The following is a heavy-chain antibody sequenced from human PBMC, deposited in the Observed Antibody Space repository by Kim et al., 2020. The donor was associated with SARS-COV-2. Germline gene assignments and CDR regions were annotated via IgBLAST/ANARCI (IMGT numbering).Heavy chain of an antibody. CDR1: GFTFSSYA. CDR3: AKEGRITMIVVVYDAFDI. D-gene: IGHD3-22*01. CDR2: ISGSGGST. Sequence: GGSLRLSCAASGFTFSSYAMSWVRQAPGKGLEWVSAISGSGGSTYYADSVKGRFTISRDNSKNTLYLQMNSLRAEDTAVYYCAKEGRITMIVVVYDAFDIWGQGTMVTVSS. J-gene: IGHJ3*02. V-gene: IGHV3-23*01.